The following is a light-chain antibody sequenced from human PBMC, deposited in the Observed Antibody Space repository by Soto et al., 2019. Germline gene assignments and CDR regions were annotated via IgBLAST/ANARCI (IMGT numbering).Light chain of an antibody. CDR1: QNIDRW. CDR3: QQYNSYS. CDR2: HAS. J-gene: IGKJ1*01. Sequence: TVPASVSATVAINCRASQNIDRWVAWYQQKSGKAPKILIYHASSLETGVPSRFSGSGSGTEFTLTISSVQPDDFATYYCQQYNSYSVGQGTKVDIK. V-gene: IGKV1-5*01.